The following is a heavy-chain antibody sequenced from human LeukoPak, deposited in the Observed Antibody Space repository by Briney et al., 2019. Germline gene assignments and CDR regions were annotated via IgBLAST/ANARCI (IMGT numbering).Heavy chain of an antibody. J-gene: IGHJ6*03. D-gene: IGHD5-12*01. CDR1: GGSISSSSYY. CDR3: AREYGGYDSGYYYYMDV. CDR2: IYYSGYT. V-gene: IGHV4-39*07. Sequence: SETLSLTCTVSGGSISSSSYYWGWIRQPPGKGLEWIGSIYYSGYTYYNPSLQSRVTISVDTSKNQFSLKLSSVTAADTAVYYCAREYGGYDSGYYYYMDVWGKGTTVTISS.